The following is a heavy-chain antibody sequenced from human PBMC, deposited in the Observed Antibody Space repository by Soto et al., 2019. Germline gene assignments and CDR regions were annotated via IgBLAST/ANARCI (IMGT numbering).Heavy chain of an antibody. CDR3: ARVPGWGYYYGSGSYPREFYFDY. V-gene: IGHV4-59*01. D-gene: IGHD3-10*01. Sequence: SETLSLTCTVSGGSISSYYWSWIRQPPGKGLEWIGYIYYSGSTNYNPSLKSRVTISVDTSKNQFSLKLSSVTAADTAVYYCARVPGWGYYYGSGSYPREFYFDYWGQGTLVTVSS. CDR1: GGSISSYY. CDR2: IYYSGST. J-gene: IGHJ4*02.